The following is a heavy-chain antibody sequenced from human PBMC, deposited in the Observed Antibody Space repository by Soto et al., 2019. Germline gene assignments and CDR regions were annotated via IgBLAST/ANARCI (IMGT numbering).Heavy chain of an antibody. CDR3: ARGASPPIMTTDAQNGGMDV. J-gene: IGHJ6*04. CDR2: INHSGST. Sequence: SETLSLTCAVYGGSFSGYYWSWIRQPPGNGLEWIGEINHSGSTNYNPSLKSRVTISVDTSKNQFSLKLSSVTAADTAVYYCARGASPPIMTTDAQNGGMDVWGKGTTVTVSS. V-gene: IGHV4-34*01. CDR1: GGSFSGYY. D-gene: IGHD4-17*01.